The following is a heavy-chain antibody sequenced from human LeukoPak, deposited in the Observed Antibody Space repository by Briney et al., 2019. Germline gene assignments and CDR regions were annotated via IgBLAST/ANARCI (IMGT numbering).Heavy chain of an antibody. V-gene: IGHV4-59*01. D-gene: IGHD2-15*01. J-gene: IGHJ6*03. CDR1: GGSINNYY. CDR2: FYYSGST. CDR3: ARGSRCAGGSCLIYYMDV. Sequence: SETLSLTCTVSGGSINNYYWSWIRQPPGKGLEWIGYFYYSGSTNYNPSLKSRVTISVDTSKNQFSLKLSSVTAADTAVYYCARGSRCAGGSCLIYYMDVWGKGTTVTVSS.